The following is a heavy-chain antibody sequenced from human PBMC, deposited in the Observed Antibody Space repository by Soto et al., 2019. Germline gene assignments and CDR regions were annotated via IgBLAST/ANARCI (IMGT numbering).Heavy chain of an antibody. D-gene: IGHD6-19*01. V-gene: IGHV3-74*01. Sequence: EVQLVESGGGLVQPGGSLRLSCAASGFTFSFYWMHWVRQAPGKGLVWVSRIRGDGSSTSYADSLKGRFTISRDNAKNTVYVQMNSLRVEDTAVYYCARGVGSGWDYYFDYWGQGTLVTVSS. CDR3: ARGVGSGWDYYFDY. CDR2: IRGDGSST. J-gene: IGHJ4*02. CDR1: GFTFSFYW.